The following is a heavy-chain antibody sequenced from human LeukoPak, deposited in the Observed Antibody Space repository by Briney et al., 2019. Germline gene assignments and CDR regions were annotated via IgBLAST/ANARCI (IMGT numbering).Heavy chain of an antibody. CDR3: ARLSEASAPELAFCGVDCYTIFDY. J-gene: IGHJ4*02. V-gene: IGHV4-59*08. CDR2: IYYSGTT. CDR1: GGSISSHY. Sequence: PSETLSLTCTVSGGSISSHYWSWIRQPPGKGLEWIGYIYYSGTTNYNPSLKSRVTISIDRSKNQFSLKLNSVTAADTAVYYCARLSEASAPELAFCGVDCYTIFDYWGQGTLVTVSS. D-gene: IGHD2-21*02.